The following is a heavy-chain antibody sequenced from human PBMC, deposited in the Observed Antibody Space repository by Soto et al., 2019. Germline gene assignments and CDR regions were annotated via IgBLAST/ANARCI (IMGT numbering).Heavy chain of an antibody. CDR1: GGSVSSGSYY. V-gene: IGHV4-61*01. D-gene: IGHD2-15*01. CDR3: ARGQVVAAQH. CDR2: VYSSGGT. J-gene: IGHJ4*02. Sequence: PSETLSLTCSVSGGSVSSGSYYWSWIRQPPGKGLEWVGYVYSSGGTSYNPSLKSRVTISVDRSKNQFSLKLSSVTAADTAVYYCARGQVVAAQHWGQGTLVTVSS.